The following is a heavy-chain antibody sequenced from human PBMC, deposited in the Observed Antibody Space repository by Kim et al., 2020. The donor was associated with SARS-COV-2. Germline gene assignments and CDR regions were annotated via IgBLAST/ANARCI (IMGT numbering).Heavy chain of an antibody. Sequence: DPVKGRLPISRDNSRNPLYLQMNSRRAEDTAVYYCAKDGMDYYYGMDVWGQGTTVTVSS. V-gene: IGHV3-30*02. D-gene: IGHD1-26*01. CDR3: AKDGMDYYYGMDV. J-gene: IGHJ6*02.